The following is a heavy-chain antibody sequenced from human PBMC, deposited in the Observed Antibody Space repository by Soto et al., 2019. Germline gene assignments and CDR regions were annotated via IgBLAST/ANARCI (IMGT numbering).Heavy chain of an antibody. CDR2: IYYDGST. V-gene: IGHV4-39*01. Sequence: PSETLSLTCTFSVDSITSINNYCGWIRQPPWMGLEWIANIYYDGSTFYNPSLKSRVAMSIDTSKNQFSLNLTSVTATDTAVYYCTTVVIPGTRHMD. CDR1: VDSITSINNY. J-gene: IGHJ6*03. D-gene: IGHD2-21*01. CDR3: TTVVIPGTRHMD.